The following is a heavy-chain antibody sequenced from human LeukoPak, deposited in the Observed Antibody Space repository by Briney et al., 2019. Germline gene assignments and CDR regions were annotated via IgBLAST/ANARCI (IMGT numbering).Heavy chain of an antibody. CDR2: IYYSGST. D-gene: IGHD6-13*01. CDR1: GGSISSYY. V-gene: IGHV4-59*01. Sequence: PSETLSLTCTVSGGSISSYYWSWIRQPPGKGLEWIGYIYYSGSTNYNPSLKSRVTISVDTSKNQFSLKLSSVTAADTAVYYCARGDPRGRIAAAGTREFDIWGQGTMVTVSS. J-gene: IGHJ3*02. CDR3: ARGDPRGRIAAAGTREFDI.